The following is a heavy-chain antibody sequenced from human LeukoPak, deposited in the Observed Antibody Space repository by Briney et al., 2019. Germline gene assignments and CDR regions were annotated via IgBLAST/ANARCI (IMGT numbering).Heavy chain of an antibody. D-gene: IGHD3-22*01. V-gene: IGHV3-23*01. J-gene: IGHJ4*02. Sequence: PGGSLRLSCAASGFTFSTYWMSWVRQAPGKGLEWVSAISGSGGSTYYADSVKGRFTISRDNSKNTLYLQMNSLRAEDTAVYYCAKSPYYYDSSGYYYYFDYWGQGTLVTVSS. CDR1: GFTFSTYW. CDR3: AKSPYYYDSSGYYYYFDY. CDR2: ISGSGGST.